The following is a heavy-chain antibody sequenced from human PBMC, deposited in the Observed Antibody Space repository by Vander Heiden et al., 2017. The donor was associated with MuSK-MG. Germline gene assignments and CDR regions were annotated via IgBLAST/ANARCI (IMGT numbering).Heavy chain of an antibody. D-gene: IGHD6-13*01. V-gene: IGHV3-23*01. CDR1: GFTFSSYA. CDR3: AKVRDGIAAAGTGY. CDR2: ISGSGGST. J-gene: IGHJ4*02. Sequence: EVQLLESWGGLVQPGGSLRLSCAASGFTFSSYAMSWVRQAPGKGLEWVSAISGSGGSTYYADSVKGRFTISRDNPKNTLYLQMNSLRAEDTAVYYCAKVRDGIAAAGTGYWGQGTLVTVSS.